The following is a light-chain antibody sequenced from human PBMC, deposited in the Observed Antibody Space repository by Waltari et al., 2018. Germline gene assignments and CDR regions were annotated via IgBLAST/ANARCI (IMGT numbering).Light chain of an antibody. CDR1: SEHSAYA. V-gene: IGLV4-69*01. J-gene: IGLJ2*01. Sequence: QLAVTQSPSASASLGASVKLTCTLSSEHSAYAIAWHQQQPENRPRFLMKIDGGGRHTKGDGVPVCFSGSSSGAERYLSISSLQYEDEADYYCQTWDTDIVVFGGGTKLTVL. CDR2: IDGGGRH. CDR3: QTWDTDIVV.